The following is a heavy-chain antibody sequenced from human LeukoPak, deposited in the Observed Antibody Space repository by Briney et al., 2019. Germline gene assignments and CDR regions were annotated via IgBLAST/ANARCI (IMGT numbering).Heavy chain of an antibody. Sequence: SETLSLTCAVSGASINSGSYFWDWLRQPAGMGLESIGRVHTSETANYNPSLRSRVAISLDTSMNHFSLRLNSVTAADTAVYYCARDGYASGSYYDYWGQGTLVTVSS. V-gene: IGHV4-61*02. CDR3: ARDGYASGSYYDY. CDR1: GASINSGSYF. J-gene: IGHJ4*02. CDR2: VHTSETA. D-gene: IGHD1-26*01.